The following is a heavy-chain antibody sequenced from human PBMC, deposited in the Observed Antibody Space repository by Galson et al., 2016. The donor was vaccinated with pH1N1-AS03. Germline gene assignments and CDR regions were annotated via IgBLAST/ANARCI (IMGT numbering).Heavy chain of an antibody. Sequence: ETLSLTCTVSGGSISSSSYYWGWIRQPPGKGLEWIGSIYYSGSTYYNPSLKSRVTISVGTSKNQFSLKLSSVTAADTAVYYCARRVYGDYVNWFDPWGQGTLVTVSS. D-gene: IGHD4-17*01. CDR1: GGSISSSSYY. J-gene: IGHJ5*02. V-gene: IGHV4-39*01. CDR2: IYYSGST. CDR3: ARRVYGDYVNWFDP.